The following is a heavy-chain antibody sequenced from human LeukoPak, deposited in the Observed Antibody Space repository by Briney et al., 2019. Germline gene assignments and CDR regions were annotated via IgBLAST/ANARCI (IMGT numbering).Heavy chain of an antibody. V-gene: IGHV1-46*01. CDR1: GYTFTSYY. D-gene: IGHD2-2*01. J-gene: IGHJ1*01. CDR3: ATSLEGYCSSTSCYRFQH. CDR2: INPSGGST. Sequence: ASVKVSCKASGYTFTSYYKHWVRQPPGQGLEWMGIINPSGGSTSYAQKFQGRVTMTRDTSTSTVYMELSSLRSEDTAVYYCATSLEGYCSSTSCYRFQHWGQGTLVTVSS.